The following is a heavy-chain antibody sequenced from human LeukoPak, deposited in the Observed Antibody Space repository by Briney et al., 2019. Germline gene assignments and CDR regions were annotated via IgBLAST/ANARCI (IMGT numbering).Heavy chain of an antibody. D-gene: IGHD2-2*01. V-gene: IGHV4-4*07. J-gene: IGHJ3*02. Sequence: SETLSLTCTVSGGSISSYYWSWIRQPAGKGLEWIGRIYTSGRTNYNPSLKSRVTMSVDTSKNQFSLKLSSVTAGVTAVYYCAREIEVVPAAYDAFDIWGQGTMVTVSS. CDR3: AREIEVVPAAYDAFDI. CDR1: GGSISSYY. CDR2: IYTSGRT.